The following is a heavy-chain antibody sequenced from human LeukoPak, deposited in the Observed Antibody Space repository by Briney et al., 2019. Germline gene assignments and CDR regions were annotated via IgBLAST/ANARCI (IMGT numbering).Heavy chain of an antibody. V-gene: IGHV3-23*01. CDR1: GFTFSSYA. CDR2: ICGSGGST. J-gene: IGHJ4*02. D-gene: IGHD3-3*01. Sequence: GGSLRLSCAASGFTFSSYAMSWVRQAPGKGLEWVSAICGSGGSTYYADSVKGRFTISRDNSKNTLYLQMNSLRAEDTAVYYCAKGSRRITIFGVATNYFDYWGQGTLVTVSS. CDR3: AKGSRRITIFGVATNYFDY.